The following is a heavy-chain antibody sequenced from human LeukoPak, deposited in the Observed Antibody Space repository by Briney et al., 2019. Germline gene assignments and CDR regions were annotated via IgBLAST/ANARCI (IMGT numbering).Heavy chain of an antibody. CDR2: IWYDGSKE. CDR3: ARQPIYEAYFDF. D-gene: IGHD3-16*01. CDR1: GFTFSSYG. J-gene: IGHJ4*02. Sequence: GGSLRLSCAVSGFTFSSYGMRWVRQAPGKGLEWVAVIWYDGSKESYADSVKGRFTISRDNAENSLYLQMNSLRAEDTAVYYCARQPIYEAYFDFWGQGTLVTVSS. V-gene: IGHV3-33*01.